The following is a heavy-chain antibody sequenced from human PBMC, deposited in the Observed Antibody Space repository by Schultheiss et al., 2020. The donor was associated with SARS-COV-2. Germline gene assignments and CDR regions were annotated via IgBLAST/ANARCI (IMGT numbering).Heavy chain of an antibody. CDR3: ARARTGYDSSGPRPSYFDY. CDR1: GYTFTSYD. J-gene: IGHJ4*02. D-gene: IGHD3-22*01. Sequence: ASVKVSCKASGYTFTSYDINWVRQATGQGLEWMGWISAHNGNTNYAQKLQGRVTMTVDTSTSTAYVELRSLRSDDTAVYYCARARTGYDSSGPRPSYFDYWGQGTLVTVSS. V-gene: IGHV1-18*01. CDR2: ISAHNGNT.